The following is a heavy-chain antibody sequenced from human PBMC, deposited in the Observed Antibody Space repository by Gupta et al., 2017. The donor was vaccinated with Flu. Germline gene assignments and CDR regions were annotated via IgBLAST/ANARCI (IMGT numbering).Heavy chain of an antibody. J-gene: IGHJ4*02. CDR1: GFTFSTYG. Sequence: EVQQVTSGGGLVKPGGSLRLSCAASGFTFSTYGMNWVRQAPGKGLEWVSSMSSSSSYIYYADSVKGRFTISRHNAKNSLYLQMNSLRAEDTAVYYCARAWDVTVAGTFDYWGQGTLVTVSS. D-gene: IGHD6-19*01. CDR2: MSSSSSYI. CDR3: ARAWDVTVAGTFDY. V-gene: IGHV3-21*01.